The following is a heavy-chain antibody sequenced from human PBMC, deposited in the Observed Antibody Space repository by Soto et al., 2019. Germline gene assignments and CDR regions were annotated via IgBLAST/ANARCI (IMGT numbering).Heavy chain of an antibody. CDR3: AKDGADTGTYYFDY. D-gene: IGHD1-26*01. V-gene: IGHV3-30*18. CDR2: ISNDGSNK. Sequence: QVQLVESGGGVVQPGRSLRLSCAASNFTFSNYGMHWVRQAPGKGLEWVALISNDGSNKYYTDSVKGRSTISRDNSRNTLSLQMNSLRADDTAVYYCAKDGADTGTYYFDYWGQGTLITVSS. CDR1: NFTFSNYG. J-gene: IGHJ4*02.